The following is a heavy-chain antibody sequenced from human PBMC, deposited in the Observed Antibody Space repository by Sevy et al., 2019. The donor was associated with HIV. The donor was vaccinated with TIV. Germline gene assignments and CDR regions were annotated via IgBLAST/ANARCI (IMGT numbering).Heavy chain of an antibody. D-gene: IGHD3-16*02. CDR1: GGSFNTYQ. J-gene: IGHJ5*02. CDR3: AKSYDYLWGSYRQGWFDP. Sequence: SETLSLTCAVYGGSFNTYQWSWIRQPPGKGLEWIGEINHSGATNYSPSLMSRVTISADKSNNQFSLRLSSVTAADTAVYYCAKSYDYLWGSYRQGWFDPWGQGTLVTVSS. CDR2: INHSGAT. V-gene: IGHV4-34*01.